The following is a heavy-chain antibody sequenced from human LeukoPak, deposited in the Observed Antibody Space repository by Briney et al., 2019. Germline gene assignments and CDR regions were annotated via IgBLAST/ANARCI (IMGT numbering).Heavy chain of an antibody. D-gene: IGHD3-10*01. CDR2: IYPGDSDT. J-gene: IGHJ4*02. V-gene: IGHV5-51*01. CDR3: ARHITMVRGVPSSFDY. Sequence: GESLKISCKGSGYSFTSYWIGWVRQMPGKGLEWMGIIYPGDSDTRYSPSFQGQVTISADKSISTAYLQWSSLKATDTAMYYCARHITMVRGVPSSFDYWGQGTLVTVSS. CDR1: GYSFTSYW.